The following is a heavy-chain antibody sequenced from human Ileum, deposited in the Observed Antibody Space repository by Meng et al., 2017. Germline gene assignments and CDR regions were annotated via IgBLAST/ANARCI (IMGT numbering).Heavy chain of an antibody. J-gene: IGHJ4*02. V-gene: IGHV4-4*02. CDR2: IYLAGRP. CDR1: GGSISSSFY. D-gene: IGHD2-15*01. CDR3: VRHGGKYFDS. Sequence: VQVKGSGPGLVGPSGTLSLPSTVPGGSISSSFYWSWVRQSPGKGLEWIGQIYLAGRPNYNPSLESRVTISVDKSKNQFSLRLTSVTAADTAIFYCVRHGGKYFDSWGQGTLVTVSS.